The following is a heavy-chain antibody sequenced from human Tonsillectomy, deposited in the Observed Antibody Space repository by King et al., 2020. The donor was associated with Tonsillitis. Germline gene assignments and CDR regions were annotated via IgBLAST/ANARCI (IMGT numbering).Heavy chain of an antibody. J-gene: IGHJ6*03. Sequence: QLVQSGAEVKKPGASVKVSCKASGYTFTSYDINWGRQATGQGLEWMGWMNPNSGNTGYAQKFQCRVTMTRNTSISTAYMELSSLRSEDTAVYYCARAGRRLVPNYYYYMDVWGKGTTVTVSS. D-gene: IGHD2-2*01. CDR1: GYTFTSYD. CDR2: MNPNSGNT. CDR3: ARAGRRLVPNYYYYMDV. V-gene: IGHV1-8*01.